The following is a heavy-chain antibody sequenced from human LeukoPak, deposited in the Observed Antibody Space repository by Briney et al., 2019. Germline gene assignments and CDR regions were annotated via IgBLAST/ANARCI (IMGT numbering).Heavy chain of an antibody. CDR3: ARGHSGRWFWWFGA. D-gene: IGHD1-26*01. V-gene: IGHV3-7*04. CDR2: IKQHGSEI. CDR1: GFTFSSYW. J-gene: IGHJ5*02. Sequence: GGSLRLSCAASGFTFSSYWMSWVRQAPGRGLQWVASIKQHGSEIYYVDSVKGRFSISRDNDKNSLSLQMNSLRAEDTAVYYCARGHSGRWFWWFGAWGQGTLVTVSS.